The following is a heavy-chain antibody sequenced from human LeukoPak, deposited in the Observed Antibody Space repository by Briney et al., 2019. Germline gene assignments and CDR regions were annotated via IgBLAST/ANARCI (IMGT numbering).Heavy chain of an antibody. Sequence: GASVKVSCKASGYTFTGYYMHWVRQAPGQGLEWMGWINPNSGGTNYAQKFQGRVTMTRDTSISTACMELRSLRSDDTAVYYCARTLLWFGELTPSFDYWGQGTLVTVSS. J-gene: IGHJ4*02. V-gene: IGHV1-2*02. CDR2: INPNSGGT. CDR3: ARTLLWFGELTPSFDY. D-gene: IGHD3-10*01. CDR1: GYTFTGYY.